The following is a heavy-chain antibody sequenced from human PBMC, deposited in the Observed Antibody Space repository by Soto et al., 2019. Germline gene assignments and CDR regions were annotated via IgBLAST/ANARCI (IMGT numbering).Heavy chain of an antibody. Sequence: PGGSLRLSCTASEFTFSTYFMHWVRQAPGKGLEWVANIRQDGNEKYYVDSVKGRFTIPRDNTKNSLYLEMNSLRAEDTAVYYCAASYSYDNPGSYWGQGTLVTVSS. J-gene: IGHJ4*02. CDR2: IRQDGNEK. CDR1: EFTFSTYF. V-gene: IGHV3-7*03. CDR3: AASYSYDNPGSY. D-gene: IGHD3-22*01.